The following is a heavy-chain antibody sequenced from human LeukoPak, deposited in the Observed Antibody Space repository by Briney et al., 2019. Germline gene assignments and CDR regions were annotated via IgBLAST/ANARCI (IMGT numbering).Heavy chain of an antibody. CDR3: ARALYYYGSGKDYYYGMDV. D-gene: IGHD3-10*01. CDR1: GGSISSYY. J-gene: IGHJ6*01. Sequence: PSETLSLTCTVSGGSISSYYWSWIRQPPGKGLEWIGYIYYSWSTNYNPSLKSRVTISVDTSKNQFSLKLSSVTAADTAVYYCARALYYYGSGKDYYYGMDVWGQGTTVTVSS. V-gene: IGHV4-59*01. CDR2: IYYSWST.